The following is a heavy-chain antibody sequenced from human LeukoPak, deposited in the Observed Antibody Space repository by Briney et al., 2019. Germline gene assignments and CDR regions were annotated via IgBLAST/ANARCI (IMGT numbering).Heavy chain of an antibody. D-gene: IGHD3-22*01. CDR3: ARGGVSYYYDSSGYSFDY. CDR1: GGSISSYY. J-gene: IGHJ4*02. CDR2: IYYSGST. Sequence: SETLSLTCTVSGGSISSYYWSWIRQPPGKGLEWIGYIYYSGSTNYNPSLKSRITISVDTSKNQFSLKLSSVTAADTAVYYCARGGVSYYYDSSGYSFDYWGQGTLVTVSS. V-gene: IGHV4-59*01.